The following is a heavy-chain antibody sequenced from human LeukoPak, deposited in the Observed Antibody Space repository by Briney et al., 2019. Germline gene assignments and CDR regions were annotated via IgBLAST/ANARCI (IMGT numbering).Heavy chain of an antibody. CDR2: INWNSGTI. Sequence: PGRSLRLSCAVSGFTFDDYGMHWVRQVPGKGLEWVSGINWNSGTIAYADSVKGRFIISRDNAKNTLYLQMNSLRAEDTAVYYCAKFVSASLEWLLSGDYWGQGTLVTVSS. V-gene: IGHV3-9*01. CDR1: GFTFDDYG. CDR3: AKFVSASLEWLLSGDY. D-gene: IGHD3-3*01. J-gene: IGHJ4*02.